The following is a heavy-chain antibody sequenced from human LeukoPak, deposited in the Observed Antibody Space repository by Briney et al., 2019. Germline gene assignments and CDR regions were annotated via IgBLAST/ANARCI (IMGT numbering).Heavy chain of an antibody. CDR1: GGSISTSTW. D-gene: IGHD6-19*01. V-gene: IGHV4-4*02. J-gene: IGHJ4*02. CDR2: VYHSGST. Sequence: SGTLSLTCTVSGGSISTSTWWHWVRQPPGKGLEWIGEVYHSGSTNYNPSLRSRVTMSVDQSKNQFSLKLSSLTAADTAVYYCAGVHSSGWSYYFDYWGQGTLVTVSS. CDR3: AGVHSSGWSYYFDY.